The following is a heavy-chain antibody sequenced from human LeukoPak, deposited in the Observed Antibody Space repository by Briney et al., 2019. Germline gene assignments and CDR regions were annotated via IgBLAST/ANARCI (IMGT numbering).Heavy chain of an antibody. D-gene: IGHD3-22*01. CDR1: GFTFSSYW. CDR3: AKDSAYYDSSGYTSFQYYFDY. Sequence: GGSLRLSCAASGFTFSSYWMSWVRQAPGKGLEWVANIKQDGSEKYYVDSVKGRFTISRDNSKNSLYLQMNSLRTEDTALYYCAKDSAYYDSSGYTSFQYYFDYWGQGTLVTVSS. CDR2: IKQDGSEK. V-gene: IGHV3-7*03. J-gene: IGHJ4*02.